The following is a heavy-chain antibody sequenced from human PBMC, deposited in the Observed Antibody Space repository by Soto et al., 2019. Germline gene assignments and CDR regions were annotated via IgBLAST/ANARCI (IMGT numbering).Heavy chain of an antibody. Sequence: EVQVLESGGGLVQPGGSLTLSCAASGFTFSNYAMNWVRQAPGKGLERVSGISGNSGFTYYTDSVKGRFTISRDNSKNTLFLQMNALRDEDTAIYYCAKVGSFYVPRSPFDSLGRGIVVTVSS. V-gene: IGHV3-23*01. CDR1: GFTFSNYA. CDR2: ISGNSGFT. D-gene: IGHD1-26*01. CDR3: AKVGSFYVPRSPFDS. J-gene: IGHJ4*02.